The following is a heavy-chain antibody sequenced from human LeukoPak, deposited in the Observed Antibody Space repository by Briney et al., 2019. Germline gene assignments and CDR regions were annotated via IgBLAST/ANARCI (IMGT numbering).Heavy chain of an antibody. D-gene: IGHD3-10*01. CDR3: ARGHYYGSGSRRTELKGNWFDP. V-gene: IGHV4-61*05. Sequence: SETLSLTCTVSGGSISSSSYYWGWIRQPPGKGLEWIGYIYYSGSINYNPSLKSGVTISVYTYKNQFSHKESSVTAADTAVYYCARGHYYGSGSRRTELKGNWFDPWGQGTLVTVSS. CDR2: IYYSGSI. J-gene: IGHJ5*02. CDR1: GGSISSSSYY.